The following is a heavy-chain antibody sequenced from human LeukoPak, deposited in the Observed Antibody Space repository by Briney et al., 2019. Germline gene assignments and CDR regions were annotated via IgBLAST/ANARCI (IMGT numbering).Heavy chain of an antibody. Sequence: SETLSLTCAVYGGSFSGYYWSWIRQPPGKGLEWIGEINHSGSTNYNPSLKSRVTISVDTSKNQFSLKLSSVTAADTAVYYCVIKPIKYCSGGSCYSNGNDYWGQGTLVTVSS. V-gene: IGHV4-34*01. J-gene: IGHJ4*02. CDR3: VIKPIKYCSGGSCYSNGNDY. D-gene: IGHD2-15*01. CDR1: GGSFSGYY. CDR2: INHSGST.